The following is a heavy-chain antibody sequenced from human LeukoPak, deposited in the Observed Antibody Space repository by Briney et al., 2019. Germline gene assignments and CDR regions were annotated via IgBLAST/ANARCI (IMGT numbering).Heavy chain of an antibody. CDR2: ISGTGDST. CDR3: ARGAVAGTFL. Sequence: GGSLRLSCAASGFTFSRYAMSWVRQAPGKGLEWVSAISGTGDSTYYADSVKGRFTISRDNSKNTLYLQMSSLRAEDTAVYYCARGAVAGTFLWGRGTLVTVSS. V-gene: IGHV3-23*01. J-gene: IGHJ4*02. CDR1: GFTFSRYA. D-gene: IGHD6-19*01.